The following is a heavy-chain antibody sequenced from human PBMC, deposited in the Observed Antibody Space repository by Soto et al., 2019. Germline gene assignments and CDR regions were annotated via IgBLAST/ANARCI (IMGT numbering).Heavy chain of an antibody. CDR3: AKTHHSITIFGVVTYFDY. J-gene: IGHJ4*02. CDR2: ISGSGGST. Sequence: LRLSCAASGFTFSSYAMSWVRQAPGKGLEWVSAISGSGGSTYYADSVKGRFTISRDNSKNTLYLQMNSLRAEDTAVYYCAKTHHSITIFGVVTYFDYWGQGTLVTVSS. D-gene: IGHD3-3*01. V-gene: IGHV3-23*01. CDR1: GFTFSSYA.